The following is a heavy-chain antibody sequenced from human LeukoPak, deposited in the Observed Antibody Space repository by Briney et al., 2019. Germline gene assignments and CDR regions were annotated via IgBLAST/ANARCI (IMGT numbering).Heavy chain of an antibody. CDR1: GYTFTGYY. CDR2: INPNSGGT. V-gene: IGHV1-2*02. D-gene: IGHD1-26*01. CDR3: ARAGPLKVGAINRGLGAFDI. Sequence: ASVKVSCKASGYTFTGYYMHWVRQAPGQGLEWMGWINPNSGGTNYAQKFQGRVTMTRDTSISTAYMELSRLRSDDTAVYYCARAGPLKVGAINRGLGAFDIWGQGTMVTVSS. J-gene: IGHJ3*02.